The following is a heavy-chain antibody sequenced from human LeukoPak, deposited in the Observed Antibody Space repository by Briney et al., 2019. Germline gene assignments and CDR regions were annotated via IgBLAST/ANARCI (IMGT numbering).Heavy chain of an antibody. V-gene: IGHV1-2*02. CDR3: ARTSTYYDFWSGYRIRENWFDP. J-gene: IGHJ5*02. CDR1: GYTFTGYY. Sequence: ASVKVSCKASGYTFTGYYMHWVRQAPGQGLEWMGWINPNSGGTNYAQKFQGRVTMTRDTSISTAYMELSRLRSDDTAVYYCARTSTYYDFWSGYRIRENWFDPWGQGTLVTVSS. D-gene: IGHD3-3*01. CDR2: INPNSGGT.